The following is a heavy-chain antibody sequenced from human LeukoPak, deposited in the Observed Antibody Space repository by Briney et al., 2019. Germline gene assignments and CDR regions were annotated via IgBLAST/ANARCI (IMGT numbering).Heavy chain of an antibody. CDR3: ARTVSGYPPSAEYFQH. D-gene: IGHD3-22*01. CDR2: IYYSGST. J-gene: IGHJ1*01. Sequence: TETLSLTCTVSGGSISSSSYYWGWIRQPPGKGLEWIESIYYSGSTYYNPSLKSRVTISVDTSKNQFSLKLSSVTAADTAVYYCARTVSGYPPSAEYFQHWGQGTLVTVSS. V-gene: IGHV4-39*01. CDR1: GGSISSSSYY.